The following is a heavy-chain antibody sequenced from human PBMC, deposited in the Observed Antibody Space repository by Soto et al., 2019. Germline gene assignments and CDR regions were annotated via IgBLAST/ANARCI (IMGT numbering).Heavy chain of an antibody. V-gene: IGHV1-69*12. D-gene: IGHD4-4*01. J-gene: IGHJ6*02. CDR2: SIPIFGTA. CDR3: ASPPSSNRYDYGMDV. Sequence: QVQLVQSGAEVKKPGSSVKVSCKASGGTFSSYAISWVRQAPGQGLEWMGGSIPIFGTATYAQMFQGRVTITADESTSTDYMELSSLRSEDTAVYYCASPPSSNRYDYGMDVWGQGTTVTVSS. CDR1: GGTFSSYA.